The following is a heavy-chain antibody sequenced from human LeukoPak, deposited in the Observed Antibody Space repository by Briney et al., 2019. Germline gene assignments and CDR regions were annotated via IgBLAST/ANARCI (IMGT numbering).Heavy chain of an antibody. CDR1: GGSISSGGYS. CDR2: IYYSGST. Sequence: SETLSLTCAVSGGSISSGGYSWSWIRQPPGKGLEWIGYIYYSGSTNYNPSLKSRVTTSVDTSKNQFSLKLSSVTAADTAVYYCARSFGYYYDSSGYRDAFDIWGQGTMVTVSS. V-gene: IGHV4-61*08. J-gene: IGHJ3*02. D-gene: IGHD3-22*01. CDR3: ARSFGYYYDSSGYRDAFDI.